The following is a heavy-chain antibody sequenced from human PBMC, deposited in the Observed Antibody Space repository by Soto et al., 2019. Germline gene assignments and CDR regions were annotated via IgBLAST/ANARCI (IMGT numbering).Heavy chain of an antibody. Sequence: QVQLVQSGAEVKKPGSSVKVSCKASGGTFSSYAISWVRQAPGQGLEWMGGIIPIFGTANYAQKFQGRVTITADKSTSTAYMELSSLRSEDTAVYYCARSQGVYYDILTGHQRDAFDIWGQGTMVTVSS. CDR1: GGTFSSYA. V-gene: IGHV1-69*06. CDR3: ARSQGVYYDILTGHQRDAFDI. D-gene: IGHD3-9*01. J-gene: IGHJ3*02. CDR2: IIPIFGTA.